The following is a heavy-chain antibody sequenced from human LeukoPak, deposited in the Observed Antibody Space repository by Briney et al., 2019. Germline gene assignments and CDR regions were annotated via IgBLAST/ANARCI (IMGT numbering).Heavy chain of an antibody. V-gene: IGHV3-9*01. J-gene: IGHJ4*02. Sequence: GRSLRLSCAASGFTFDDYAMHWVRQAPGKGLEWVSGISWNSGSIGYADSVKGRFTISRDNAKNSLYLQMNSLRAEDTALYYCAKDKSPGSRWRFDYWGQGTLVTVSS. CDR3: AKDKSPGSRWRFDY. CDR1: GFTFDDYA. CDR2: ISWNSGSI. D-gene: IGHD6-13*01.